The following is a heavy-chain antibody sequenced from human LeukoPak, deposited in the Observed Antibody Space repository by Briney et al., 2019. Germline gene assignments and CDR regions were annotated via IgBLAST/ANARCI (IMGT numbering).Heavy chain of an antibody. CDR2: IYPGDSDT. D-gene: IGHD2-2*03. CDR3: ARRTGYCSSNICSGPLNL. CDR1: GYSFTNYW. J-gene: IGHJ3*01. Sequence: GAALQISCKGSGYSFTNYWIAWGRQMPGKRLKWLGIIYPGDSDTRYSPSFQGQVTISADKSISTAYLQWSSLKASDTAMYYCARRTGYCSSNICSGPLNLWGQGTMVTVSA. V-gene: IGHV5-51*01.